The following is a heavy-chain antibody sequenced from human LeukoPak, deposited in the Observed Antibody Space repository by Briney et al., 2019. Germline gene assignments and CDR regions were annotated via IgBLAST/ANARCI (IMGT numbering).Heavy chain of an antibody. Sequence: SSVKVSCKASGGTFSSYTISWVRQAPGQGLEWMGRIIPILGIANYAQKFQGRVTITADKSTSTAYMELSSLRSEDTAVYYCARERWLQFRCAFDIWGQGTMVTVSS. J-gene: IGHJ3*02. CDR1: GGTFSSYT. CDR3: ARERWLQFRCAFDI. CDR2: IIPILGIA. D-gene: IGHD5-24*01. V-gene: IGHV1-69*04.